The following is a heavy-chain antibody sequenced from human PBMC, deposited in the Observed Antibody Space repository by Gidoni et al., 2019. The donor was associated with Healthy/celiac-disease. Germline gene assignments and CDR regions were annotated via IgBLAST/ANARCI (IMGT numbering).Heavy chain of an antibody. V-gene: IGHV3-30-3*01. CDR2: ISYDGSNK. D-gene: IGHD3-9*01. J-gene: IGHJ4*02. CDR1: GFTFSSSA. Sequence: QVQLVASGGGVVQPGRSLRLSCAASGFTFSSSAMHWVRQAPGKGLEWVAVISYDGSNKYYADSVKGRFTISRDNSKNTLYLQMNSLRAEDTAVYYCARGRDIPSSYYFDYWGQGTLVTVSS. CDR3: ARGRDIPSSYYFDY.